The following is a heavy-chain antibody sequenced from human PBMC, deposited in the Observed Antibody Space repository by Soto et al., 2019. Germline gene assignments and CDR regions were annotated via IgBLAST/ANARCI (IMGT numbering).Heavy chain of an antibody. J-gene: IGHJ6*02. CDR3: TSEVDSSGWYSYYYYGMDV. Sequence: GGSLRLSCAASGFTFSNVWMNWVRQAPGKGLEWVGRIKSKTDGGTTDYAAPVKGRFTISRDDSKNTLYLQMNSLKTEDTAVYYCTSEVDSSGWYSYYYYGMDVWGQGTTVTVSS. V-gene: IGHV3-15*07. CDR2: IKSKTDGGTT. CDR1: GFTFSNVW. D-gene: IGHD6-19*01.